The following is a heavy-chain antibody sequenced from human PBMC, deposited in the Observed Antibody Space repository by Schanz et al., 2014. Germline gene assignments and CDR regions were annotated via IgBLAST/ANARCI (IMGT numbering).Heavy chain of an antibody. CDR1: GFTFTTHS. D-gene: IGHD2-15*01. J-gene: IGHJ6*02. V-gene: IGHV3-23*04. Sequence: VQLVESGGGVVQPGRSLRLSCAASGFTFTTHSMTWVRQAPGKGLEWVSGISGSGGSTYYADSVKGRFTVFRDNSKRTLYLEINDPRAEDTAVYYCAKARRKSNCSGGRCFHYSYYGMDVWGQGTTVTVSS. CDR2: ISGSGGST. CDR3: AKARRKSNCSGGRCFHYSYYGMDV.